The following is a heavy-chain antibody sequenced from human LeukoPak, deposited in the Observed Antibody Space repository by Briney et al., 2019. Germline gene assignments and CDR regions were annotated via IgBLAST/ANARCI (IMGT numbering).Heavy chain of an antibody. CDR1: GFTFSSYS. CDR3: ARGKGQFVEWLPDHYYFDY. CDR2: ISSSSSYI. V-gene: IGHV3-21*01. D-gene: IGHD3-3*01. Sequence: PGGSLRLSCAASGFTFSSYSMNWVRQAPGKGLEWVSSISSSSSYIYYADSVKGRFTISRDNAKNSLYLQMNSLRAEDTAVYYWARGKGQFVEWLPDHYYFDYWGQGTLITVSS. J-gene: IGHJ4*02.